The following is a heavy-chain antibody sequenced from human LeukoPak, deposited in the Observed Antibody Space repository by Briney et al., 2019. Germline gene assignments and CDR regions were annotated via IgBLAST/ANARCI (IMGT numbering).Heavy chain of an antibody. V-gene: IGHV1-69*06. CDR2: IIPIFGTV. D-gene: IGHD2-2*01. CDR3: AGSSTSPDDWFDP. Sequence: ASVKVSCKASGGTFSSYAISWVRQAPGQGLEWMGGIIPIFGTVNYAQKFQGRVTITADKSTSTAYMELSSLRSEDTAAYYCAGSSTSPDDWFDPWGQGTLVTVSS. J-gene: IGHJ5*02. CDR1: GGTFSSYA.